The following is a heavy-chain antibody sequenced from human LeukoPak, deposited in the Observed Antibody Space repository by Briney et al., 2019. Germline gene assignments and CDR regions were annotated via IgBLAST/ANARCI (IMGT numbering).Heavy chain of an antibody. Sequence: SETLSLTCAVYGGSFSGYYWSWIRQPPGKGLEWIGEINHSGSTNYNPSLKSRVTISVDTSKNQFSLKLSSVTAADTAVYYCARIVATPYYYGMDVWGQGTTVTVSS. CDR1: GGSFSGYY. CDR2: INHSGST. D-gene: IGHD5-12*01. CDR3: ARIVATPYYYGMDV. V-gene: IGHV4-34*01. J-gene: IGHJ6*02.